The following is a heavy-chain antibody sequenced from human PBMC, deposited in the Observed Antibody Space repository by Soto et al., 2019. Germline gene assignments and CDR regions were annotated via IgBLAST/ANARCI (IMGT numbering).Heavy chain of an antibody. CDR3: AKNGQPPYYYYGMDV. J-gene: IGHJ6*02. D-gene: IGHD2-8*01. Sequence: QGQLMQSGAEVKKPGASVKVSCKASGYTFTRYGISWVRQAPGQGLEWMGWISGYNGDTNYAQKFQGRVTMTVDTSTTTAFMELTSLTSDDRAVYYCAKNGQPPYYYYGMDVWGQGTTVTVSS. CDR1: GYTFTRYG. V-gene: IGHV1-18*01. CDR2: ISGYNGDT.